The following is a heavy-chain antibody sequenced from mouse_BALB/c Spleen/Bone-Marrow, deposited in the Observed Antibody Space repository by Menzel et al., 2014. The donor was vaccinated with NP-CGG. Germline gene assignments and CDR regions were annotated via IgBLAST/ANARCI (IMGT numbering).Heavy chain of an antibody. CDR1: GHTFTNYW. V-gene: IGHV1-63*02. CDR2: IYPGGGYT. Sequence: QVQLQQSGAELVRPGTSVKISCKASGHTFTNYWLGWVKQRPGHGLEWIGDIYPGGGYTDYNEKFKGKATLTADTSSSTAYMQLSSLTSEDSAVYFCARDMITTRAMDYWGQGTSVTVSS. D-gene: IGHD2-4*01. J-gene: IGHJ4*01. CDR3: ARDMITTRAMDY.